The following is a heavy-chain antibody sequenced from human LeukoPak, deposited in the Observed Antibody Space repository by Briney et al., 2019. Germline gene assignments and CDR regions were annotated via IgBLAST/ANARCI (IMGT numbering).Heavy chain of an antibody. Sequence: PSETLSLTCAVYGGSFSSSYWSWVRQAPGKGLEWVSAISGSGGSTYYADSVKGRFTISRDNSKNTLYLQMNSLRAEDTAVYYCAKARLRVPPPNYYYGMDVWGQGTTVTVSS. CDR2: ISGSGGST. D-gene: IGHD6-19*01. J-gene: IGHJ6*02. CDR3: AKARLRVPPPNYYYGMDV. CDR1: GGSFSSSY. V-gene: IGHV3-23*01.